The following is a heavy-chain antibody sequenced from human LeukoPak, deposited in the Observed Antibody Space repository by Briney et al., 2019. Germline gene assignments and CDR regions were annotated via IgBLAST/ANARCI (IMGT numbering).Heavy chain of an antibody. CDR2: IKSKTDGGTT. CDR1: GFTFSNAW. J-gene: IGHJ4*02. D-gene: IGHD3-3*01. Sequence: GGSLRLSCAASGFTFSNAWMSWVRQAPGKGLEWVGRIKSKTDGGTTDYAAPVKGRLTISRDDSKNTLYLQVNRLKTEDTAVYYCTTPDYDFWSGYYTDDYWGQGTLVTVSS. V-gene: IGHV3-15*01. CDR3: TTPDYDFWSGYYTDDY.